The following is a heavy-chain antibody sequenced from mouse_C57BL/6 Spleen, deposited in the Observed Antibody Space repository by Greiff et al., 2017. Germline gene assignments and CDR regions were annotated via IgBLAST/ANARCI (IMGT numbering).Heavy chain of an antibody. D-gene: IGHD1-1*01. V-gene: IGHV1-69*01. CDR3: ARSHYYGSSGYFDV. J-gene: IGHJ1*03. CDR1: GYTFTSYW. Sequence: QVQLQQPGAELVMPGASVKLSCKASGYTFTSYWMHWVKQRPGQGLEWIGEIDPSDSYTNYNQKFKGKSTLTVAKSSSTAYMQLSSLTSEDSAVYYCARSHYYGSSGYFDVWGTGTTVTVSS. CDR2: IDPSDSYT.